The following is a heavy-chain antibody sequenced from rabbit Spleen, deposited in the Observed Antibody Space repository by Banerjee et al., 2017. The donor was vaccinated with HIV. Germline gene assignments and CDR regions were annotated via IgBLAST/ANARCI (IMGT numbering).Heavy chain of an antibody. CDR3: ARDSGSSFSSYGMDL. V-gene: IGHV1S40*01. CDR1: GVSFSSNNY. J-gene: IGHJ6*01. Sequence: QSLEESGGDLVKPGASLTLTCTASGVSFSSNNYMCWVRQAPGKGLEWIACMDTGSSGFTYFASWAKGQFTISKTSSTTVTLQMTSLTAADTATYFCARDSGSSFSSYGMDLWGPGTLVTVS. D-gene: IGHD8-1*01. CDR2: MDTGSSGFT.